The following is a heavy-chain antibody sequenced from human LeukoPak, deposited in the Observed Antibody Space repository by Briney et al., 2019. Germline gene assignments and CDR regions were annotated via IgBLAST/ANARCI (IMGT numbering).Heavy chain of an antibody. CDR3: ATNLVGELPYFDY. J-gene: IGHJ4*02. D-gene: IGHD3-16*01. CDR1: GYTFTGYY. CDR2: FDPEDGET. V-gene: IGHV1-24*01. Sequence: VASVKVSCKASGYTFTGYYMHWVRQAPGKGLEWMGGFDPEDGETIYAQKFQGRVTMTEDTSTDTAYMELSSLRSEDTAVYYCATNLVGELPYFDYWGQGTLVTVSS.